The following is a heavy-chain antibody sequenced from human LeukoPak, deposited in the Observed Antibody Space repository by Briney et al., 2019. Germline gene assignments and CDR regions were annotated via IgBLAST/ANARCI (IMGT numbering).Heavy chain of an antibody. CDR3: AKAEDYYGSGSYRGRNDY. J-gene: IGHJ4*02. V-gene: IGHV1-2*02. CDR1: GYTFTGYY. D-gene: IGHD3-10*01. CDR2: INPNSGGT. Sequence: ASVKVSCKASGYTFTGYYMHWVRQAPGQGLEWMGWINPNSGGTNYAQKFQGRVTMTRDTSISTAYMELSRLRSDDTAVYYCAKAEDYYGSGSYRGRNDYWGQGTLVTVSS.